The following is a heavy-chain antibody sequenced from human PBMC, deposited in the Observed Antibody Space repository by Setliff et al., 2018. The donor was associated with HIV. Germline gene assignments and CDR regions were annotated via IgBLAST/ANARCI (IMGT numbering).Heavy chain of an antibody. D-gene: IGHD2-21*02. CDR2: INHSGNS. V-gene: IGHV4-34*01. J-gene: IGHJ6*02. Sequence: SETLSLTCAVYGGSFSDVFWSWLRQPPGKGLEWIGEINHSGNSNYNPSLKGRVSISVDTSKQQFSLNLTSLTAADTAVYYCASIDCGGDCYSYYYYGMDVWGQGTTVTVSS. CDR1: GGSFSDVF. CDR3: ASIDCGGDCYSYYYYGMDV.